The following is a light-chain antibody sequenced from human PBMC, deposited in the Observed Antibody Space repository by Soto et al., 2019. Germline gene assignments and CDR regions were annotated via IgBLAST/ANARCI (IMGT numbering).Light chain of an antibody. CDR1: SSDVGGYDF. CDR2: EVS. V-gene: IGLV2-14*01. Sequence: QSVLTQPASVSGSPGQSITISCTGTSSDVGGYDFVSWYQQHAGGAPKLLIYEVSRRPSGVSNRFSGSKSGNTASLTISGLQAEDEADYYCQSYDSSLSGYVFGTGTKVTVL. J-gene: IGLJ1*01. CDR3: QSYDSSLSGYV.